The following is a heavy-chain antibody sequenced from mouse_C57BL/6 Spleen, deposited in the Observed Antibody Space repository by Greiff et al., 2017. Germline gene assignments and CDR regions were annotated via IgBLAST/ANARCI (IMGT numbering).Heavy chain of an antibody. D-gene: IGHD4-1*01. CDR1: GYAFSSSW. CDR3: ARKTGTENYFDF. CDR2: IYPGDGDT. J-gene: IGHJ2*01. V-gene: IGHV1-82*01. Sequence: VQLQQSGPELVKPGASVKISCTASGYAFSSSWMNWLKQRPGKGLEWIGRIYPGDGDTNYNGKFKGKATLTADKSSRTAYLQRSSLTSEDSAVYFCARKTGTENYFDFWGTGTTLTVSS.